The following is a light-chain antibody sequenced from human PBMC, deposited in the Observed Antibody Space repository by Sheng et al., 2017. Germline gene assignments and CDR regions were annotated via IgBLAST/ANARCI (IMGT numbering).Light chain of an antibody. V-gene: IGKV1-5*03. Sequence: DTQMTQSPSTLSASVGDRVIVTCRASQTVTSRLAWYQQKPGKAPKLLIQKISNLESGVPSRFSGSGSGTEFTLTISNLQPDDFATYYCQQYDNYPYSFGQGTNLEIK. J-gene: IGKJ2*03. CDR3: QQYDNYPYS. CDR1: QTVTSR. CDR2: KIS.